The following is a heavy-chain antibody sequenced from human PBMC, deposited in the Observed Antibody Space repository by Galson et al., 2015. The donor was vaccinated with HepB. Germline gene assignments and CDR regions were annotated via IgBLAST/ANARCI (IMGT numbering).Heavy chain of an antibody. D-gene: IGHD5-12*01. Sequence: SLRLSCAASESTFSNFGMHWVRQAPGKGVEWVALIWYDGRNISYAVFCLKRKTISRDNSKSTLYLQMNSLRVEDTAVYYCARDRSLYRDSGYSGHAYAPWGPGTLVTVFS. CDR2: IWYDGRNI. CDR3: ARDRSLYRDSGYSGHAYAP. CDR1: ESTFSNFG. V-gene: IGHV3-33*01. J-gene: IGHJ5*02.